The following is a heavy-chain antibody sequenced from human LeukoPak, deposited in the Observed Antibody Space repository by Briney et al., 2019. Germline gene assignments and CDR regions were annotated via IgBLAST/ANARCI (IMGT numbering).Heavy chain of an antibody. V-gene: IGHV4-31*03. D-gene: IGHD1-1*01. CDR2: IYYSGST. Sequence: SETLSLTCTDSSGSINSGNYYWSWIRQHPGKGLEWIGYIYYSGSTNYNPSLQGRVTISLDTSRNQFSLKLSSVTAADTAVYYCASGDNDPLFDYWGQGTLVTVSS. J-gene: IGHJ4*02. CDR1: SGSINSGNYY. CDR3: ASGDNDPLFDY.